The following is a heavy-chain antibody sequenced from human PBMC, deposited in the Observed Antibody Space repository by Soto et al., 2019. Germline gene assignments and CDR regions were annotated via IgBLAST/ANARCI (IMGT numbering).Heavy chain of an antibody. V-gene: IGHV3-23*01. J-gene: IGHJ4*02. CDR2: ISGSGGST. CDR1: GFTFSSYA. CDR3: AKAVNYDILTGYIY. Sequence: PGGSLRLSCAASGFTFSSYAMSWVRQAPGKGLEWVSAISGSGGSTYYADSVKGRFTISRDNSKNTLYLQMNSLRAEDTAVYYCAKAVNYDILTGYIYWGQGTLVTVS. D-gene: IGHD3-9*01.